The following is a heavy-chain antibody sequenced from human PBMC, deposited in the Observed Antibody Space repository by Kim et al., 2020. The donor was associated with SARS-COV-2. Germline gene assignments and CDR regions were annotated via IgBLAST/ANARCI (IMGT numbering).Heavy chain of an antibody. Sequence: GGSLRLSCAASGFTFSSYGMHWVRQAPGKGLEWVAVISYDGSNKYYADSVKGRFTISRDNSKNTLYLQMNSLRAEDTAVYYCLPMVRGVNGVDYWGQGTLVTVSS. D-gene: IGHD3-10*01. V-gene: IGHV3-30*03. CDR2: ISYDGSNK. J-gene: IGHJ4*02. CDR1: GFTFSSYG. CDR3: LPMVRGVNGVDY.